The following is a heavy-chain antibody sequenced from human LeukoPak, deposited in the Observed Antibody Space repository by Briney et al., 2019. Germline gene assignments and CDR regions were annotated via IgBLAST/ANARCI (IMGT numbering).Heavy chain of an antibody. CDR2: ISYDGSNK. CDR1: GFTFSSYG. J-gene: IGHJ4*02. D-gene: IGHD3-3*01. Sequence: GGSLRLSCAASGFTFSSYGMHWVRQAPGKGLEWVAVISYDGSNKYYADSMKGRFTISRDNSKNTLYLQMNSLRAEDTAVYYCAKERAEYDFWSGFDYWGQGTLVTVSS. CDR3: AKERAEYDFWSGFDY. V-gene: IGHV3-30*18.